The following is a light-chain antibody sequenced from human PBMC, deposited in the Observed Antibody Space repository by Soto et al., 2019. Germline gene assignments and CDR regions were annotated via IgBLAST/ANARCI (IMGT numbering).Light chain of an antibody. CDR1: QGISRW. CDR3: QQSNSKSWT. V-gene: IGKV1-5*01. CDR2: DAS. Sequence: DIQMTQSPSTLSASVGDRVTITCRASQGISRWLAWYQQKPGRAPKLLIYDASIFESGVPSRFSGSVSGTEFTLTISSLQPSAFATYYCQQSNSKSWTLGHGTRVEIK. J-gene: IGKJ1*01.